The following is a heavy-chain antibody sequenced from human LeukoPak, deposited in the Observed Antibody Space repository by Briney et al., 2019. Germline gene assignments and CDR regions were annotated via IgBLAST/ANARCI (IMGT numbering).Heavy chain of an antibody. Sequence: SCKVYGYTLTELSIHWVRQAPGKGLEWISAISGSGGNTYYADSVKGRFTISRDNSKNTLYLQMNSLRAEDTAVYYCAKCFYDSSGYYYFDYWGQGTPVTVSS. CDR1: GYTLTELS. J-gene: IGHJ4*02. V-gene: IGHV3-23*01. CDR2: ISGSGGNT. CDR3: AKCFYDSSGYYYFDY. D-gene: IGHD3-22*01.